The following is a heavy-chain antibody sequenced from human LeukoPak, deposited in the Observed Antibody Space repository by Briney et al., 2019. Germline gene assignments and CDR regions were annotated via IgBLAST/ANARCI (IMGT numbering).Heavy chain of an antibody. CDR2: ISAYNGNT. J-gene: IGHJ5*02. CDR1: GYTFTSYG. V-gene: IGHV1-18*01. Sequence: ASVKVSCKASGYTFTSYGISWVRQAPGRGLEWMGRISAYNGNTNYAQKLQGRVTMTTDTSTSTAYMELRSLRSDDTAVYYCARALNWVLGFHRSGWFDPWGQGTLVTVSS. CDR3: ARALNWVLGFHRSGWFDP. D-gene: IGHD4/OR15-4a*01.